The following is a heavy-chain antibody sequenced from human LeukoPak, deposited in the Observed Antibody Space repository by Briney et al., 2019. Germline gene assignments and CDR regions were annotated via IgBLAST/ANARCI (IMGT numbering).Heavy chain of an antibody. CDR3: ARGIYSYGLTLFDY. Sequence: SETLSLTCAVSGDSISSSNWWSWVRQPPGKGLEWIGEIYHSGSTNYNPSLKSRVTISVDKSKNQFSLKLSSVTAADTAVYYCARGIYSYGLTLFDYWGQGTLVTVPS. V-gene: IGHV4-4*02. J-gene: IGHJ4*02. CDR1: GDSISSSNW. D-gene: IGHD5-18*01. CDR2: IYHSGST.